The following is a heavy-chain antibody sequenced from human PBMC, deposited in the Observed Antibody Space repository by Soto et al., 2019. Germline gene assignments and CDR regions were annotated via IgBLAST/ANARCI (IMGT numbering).Heavy chain of an antibody. Sequence: QVQLVQSGAEVKKPGASVKVSCKTSGYTFTNYYVQWVRQAPGQGLEWMGVIHPDGGHTTYSQKFQDRVTMTRDTFTSTIYMELSSLISEDIAVYYCARGDNDYWGQGTLVTVSS. CDR3: ARGDNDY. CDR1: GYTFTNYY. CDR2: IHPDGGHT. V-gene: IGHV1-46*01. J-gene: IGHJ4*02.